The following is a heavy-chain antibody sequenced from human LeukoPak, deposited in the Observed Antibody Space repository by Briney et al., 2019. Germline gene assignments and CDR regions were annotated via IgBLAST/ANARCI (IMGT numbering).Heavy chain of an antibody. CDR1: GFTFSSYS. J-gene: IGHJ4*02. V-gene: IGHV3-21*01. D-gene: IGHD3-3*01. CDR3: ASGRTIFGVVIVDYFDH. Sequence: PGGSLRLSCAASGFTFSSYSMNWVRQAPGKGLEWVSSISSSSSYIYYADSVKGRFTISRDNAKNSLYLQMNGLGAEDTAVYYCASGRTIFGVVIVDYFDHWGQGTLVTVSS. CDR2: ISSSSSYI.